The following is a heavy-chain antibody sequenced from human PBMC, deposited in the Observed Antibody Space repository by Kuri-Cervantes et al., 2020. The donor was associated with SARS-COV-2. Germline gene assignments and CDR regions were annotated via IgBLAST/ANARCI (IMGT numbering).Heavy chain of an antibody. CDR2: INWNGGST. CDR1: GFTFDDYG. D-gene: IGHD1-7*01. J-gene: IGHJ6*03. Sequence: GESLKISCAASGFTFDDYGMSWVRQAPGKGLEWVSGINWNGGSTGYADSVKGRFTISRDNSKNTLYLQMNSLRAEDTAVYYCARARTGTKIDYYYYMDVWGKGTTVTVSS. CDR3: ARARTGTKIDYYYYMDV. V-gene: IGHV3-20*04.